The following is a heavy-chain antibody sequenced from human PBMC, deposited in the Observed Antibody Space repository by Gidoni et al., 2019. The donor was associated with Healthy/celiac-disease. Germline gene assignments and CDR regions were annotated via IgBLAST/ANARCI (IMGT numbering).Heavy chain of an antibody. J-gene: IGHJ3*02. CDR3: ARPVDDSSGYGFMAFDI. CDR2: IYYSGST. Sequence: QLQLQESGPGLVKPSETLYLTCPVSGGSISSRSYYWGWIRQPPGKGLEWIGSIYYSGSTYYNPSLKSRVTISVDTSKNQFSLKLSSVTAADTAVYYCARPVDDSSGYGFMAFDIWGQGTMVTVSS. V-gene: IGHV4-39*01. D-gene: IGHD3-22*01. CDR1: GGSISSRSYY.